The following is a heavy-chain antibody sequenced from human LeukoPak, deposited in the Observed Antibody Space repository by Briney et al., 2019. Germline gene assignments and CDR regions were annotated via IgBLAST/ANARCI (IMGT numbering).Heavy chain of an antibody. CDR3: ATSSGWYPKYFDY. CDR1: GFTFSSYP. V-gene: IGHV3-23*01. D-gene: IGHD6-19*01. Sequence: PRGSLRLSCAAAGFTFSSYPMSWVRQAPGKGLEWVSAISDSGGDTYYADSVKGRFTISRDNSKNTLYLQMNSLRAEDTALYYCATSSGWYPKYFDYWGQGTLVTVSS. J-gene: IGHJ4*02. CDR2: ISDSGGDT.